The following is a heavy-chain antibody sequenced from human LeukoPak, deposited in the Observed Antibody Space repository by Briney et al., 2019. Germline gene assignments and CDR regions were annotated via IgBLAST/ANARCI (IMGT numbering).Heavy chain of an antibody. CDR1: GFIFTSYS. CDR3: ARDNNFYFDY. J-gene: IGHJ4*02. D-gene: IGHD1-20*01. Sequence: GGSLRLSCAASGFIFTSYSINWVRQAPGKGLEWVSYIDRTNSNIYYADSVKGRFTISRDNAQNSLYLQMNSLRDEDTAVYYCARDNNFYFDYWGQGTLVTVFS. V-gene: IGHV3-48*02. CDR2: IDRTNSNI.